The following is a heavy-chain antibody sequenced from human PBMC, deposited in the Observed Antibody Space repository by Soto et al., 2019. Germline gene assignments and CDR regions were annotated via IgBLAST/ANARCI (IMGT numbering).Heavy chain of an antibody. D-gene: IGHD3-3*01. CDR2: ISSNGGST. CDR1: GFTFSSYA. J-gene: IGHJ4*02. CDR3: GKGSGAGREIYYFDY. V-gene: IGHV3-64D*06. Sequence: GGSLRLSCSASGFTFSSYAMHWVRQAPGKGLEYVSAISSNGGSTYYADSVKGRFTISRDNSKNTLYLQMSRLRAEDTAVYYCGKGSGAGREIYYFDYWGQGTLVTVSS.